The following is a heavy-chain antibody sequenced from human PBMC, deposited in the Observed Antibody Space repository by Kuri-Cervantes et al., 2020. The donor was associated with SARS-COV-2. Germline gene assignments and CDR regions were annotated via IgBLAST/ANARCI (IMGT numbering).Heavy chain of an antibody. CDR2: NYEGST. J-gene: IGHJ4*02. CDR1: GVSVIGHQ. Sequence: GESLKISCAASGVSVIGHQMIWVRQAPGKGLEWVSVNYEGSTLYADSVKGRFTIVRDNSKNTLHLQMNSLRTENTGVYYCATYAIWGVAHGYWGQGTRVTVSS. V-gene: IGHV3-53*01. CDR3: ATYAIWGVAHGY. D-gene: IGHD3-16*01.